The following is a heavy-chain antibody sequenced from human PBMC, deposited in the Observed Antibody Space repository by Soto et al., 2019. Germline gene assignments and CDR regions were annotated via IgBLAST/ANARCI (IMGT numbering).Heavy chain of an antibody. CDR3: TRGARPRWDLDY. Sequence: ASVKVSCKASGYTFTSYGICWVRQAPGQGLEWMGWISAYNGNTNYAQKLQGRVTMTTDTSTSTAYMELRSLRSDDTAVYYCTRGARPRWDLDYWGQGTLVTVSS. CDR2: ISAYNGNT. D-gene: IGHD1-26*01. J-gene: IGHJ4*02. CDR1: GYTFTSYG. V-gene: IGHV1-18*01.